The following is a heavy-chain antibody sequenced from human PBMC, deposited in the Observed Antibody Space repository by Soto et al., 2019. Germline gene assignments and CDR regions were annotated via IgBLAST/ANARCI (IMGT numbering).Heavy chain of an antibody. D-gene: IGHD2-8*01. J-gene: IGHJ6*02. V-gene: IGHV3-30*18. Sequence: GGSLRLSCAASGFTFSSYGMHWVRQAPGKGLEWVAVISYDGSNKYYADSVKGRFTISRDNSKNTLYLQMNSLRAEDTAVYYCAKVLYGRNYYYGMDVWGQGTTVTVSS. CDR3: AKVLYGRNYYYGMDV. CDR1: GFTFSSYG. CDR2: ISYDGSNK.